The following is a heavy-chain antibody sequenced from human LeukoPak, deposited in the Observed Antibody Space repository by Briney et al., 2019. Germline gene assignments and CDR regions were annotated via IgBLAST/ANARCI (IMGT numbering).Heavy chain of an antibody. CDR2: INHSGST. CDR1: DGSFSGYY. D-gene: IGHD3-3*01. V-gene: IGHV4-34*01. J-gene: IGHJ4*02. CDR3: ARGLNDSWTGEDY. Sequence: SETPSLTCAVYDGSFSGYYWSWIRQPPGKGLEWIGEINHSGSTNYNPSLKSRVTISLDTSKSQFSLKVRYVTAADTAVYYCARGLNDSWTGEDYWGQGTLVTVSS.